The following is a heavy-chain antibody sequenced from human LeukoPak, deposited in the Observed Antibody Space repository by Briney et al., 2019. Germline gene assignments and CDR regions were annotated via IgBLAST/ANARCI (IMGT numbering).Heavy chain of an antibody. D-gene: IGHD1-7*01. CDR2: IKEDSSEK. V-gene: IGHV3-7*01. CDR1: GFSFSNSW. Sequence: PGGSLRLSCVASGFSFSNSWMSWVRQAPGKGPEWVANIKEDSSEKSYLDSVKGRFSISRDNAKSSVYLEMNSLRAEDTARYYCARNPRDTNYAISDYWGQGSLVTVSS. J-gene: IGHJ4*02. CDR3: ARNPRDTNYAISDY.